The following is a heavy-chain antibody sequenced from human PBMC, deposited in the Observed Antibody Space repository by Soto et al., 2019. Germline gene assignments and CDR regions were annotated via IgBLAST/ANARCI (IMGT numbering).Heavy chain of an antibody. CDR2: IYHSGST. CDR3: ARLPGTTFYYSGMDV. V-gene: IGHV4-4*02. Sequence: QVQLQESGPGLVKPSGTLSLTCAVSGGSISSSHWWNWVRQPPGQGLEWIGQIYHSGSTNYNPSLKSRVTISVDKSKNQFSLKLTSVTAADTAVYYCARLPGTTFYYSGMDVWGQGTTVTVSS. CDR1: GGSISSSHW. J-gene: IGHJ6*02. D-gene: IGHD4-17*01.